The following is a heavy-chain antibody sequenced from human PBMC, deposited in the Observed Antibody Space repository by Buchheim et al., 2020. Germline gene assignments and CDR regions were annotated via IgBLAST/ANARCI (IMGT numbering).Heavy chain of an antibody. CDR1: GFTFSSYS. CDR2: ITSRSSTI. CDR3: AKGYNYGMDV. V-gene: IGHV3-48*02. J-gene: IGHJ6*02. Sequence: EVQLVESGGGLVQPEGSVRLSCAASGFTFSSYSMNWVRQAPGKGLEWVSHITSRSSTIYYADSVKGRFTISRDNVKNSLYLQMNSLRDEDTAVYYCAKGYNYGMDVWGQGTT.